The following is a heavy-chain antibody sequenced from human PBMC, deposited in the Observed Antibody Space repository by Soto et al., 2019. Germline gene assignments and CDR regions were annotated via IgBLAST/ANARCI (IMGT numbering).Heavy chain of an antibody. Sequence: GGSLRLSCAASGFTFDDYTMHWVRQAPGKGLEWVSLISWDGGSTYYADSVKGRFTISRDNSKNSRYLEMNSLRTEDTALYYCAKGQGWGGSYFDYWGQGTLVTVSS. CDR2: ISWDGGST. D-gene: IGHD1-26*01. CDR1: GFTFDDYT. V-gene: IGHV3-43*01. J-gene: IGHJ4*02. CDR3: AKGQGWGGSYFDY.